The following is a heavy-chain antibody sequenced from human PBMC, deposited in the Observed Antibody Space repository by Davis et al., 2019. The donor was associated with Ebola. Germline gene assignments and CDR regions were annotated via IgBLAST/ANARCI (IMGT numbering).Heavy chain of an antibody. CDR1: GNRFSSHW. D-gene: IGHD3-3*01. CDR3: ARFLEWKADY. J-gene: IGHJ4*02. V-gene: IGHV5-51*01. CDR2: IYPGDSDT. Sequence: GESLKISCKDSGNRFSSHWIGWVRQMPGKGLEWMGIIYPGDSDTRYSPSFQGQVTISADKSITTAYLQWSSLKASDTAMYYCARFLEWKADYWGQGTLVTVSS.